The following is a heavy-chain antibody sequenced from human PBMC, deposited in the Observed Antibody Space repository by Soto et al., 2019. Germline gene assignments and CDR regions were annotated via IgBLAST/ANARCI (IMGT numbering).Heavy chain of an antibody. J-gene: IGHJ4*02. CDR3: AKLTYSDLWSGSHDS. Sequence: GGSLRLSCAASGFTFSSRAMIWVRQAPGKGLDWVSIISASGDNTYYADSVKGRFTISRDNSKNTLYLQVNSLRAEDTAVYYCAKLTYSDLWSGSHDSWGQGTLVTVSS. CDR1: GFTFSSRA. D-gene: IGHD3-3*01. CDR2: ISASGDNT. V-gene: IGHV3-23*01.